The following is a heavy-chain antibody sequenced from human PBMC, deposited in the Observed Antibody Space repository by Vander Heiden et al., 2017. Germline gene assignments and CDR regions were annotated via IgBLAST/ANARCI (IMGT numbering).Heavy chain of an antibody. D-gene: IGHD6-19*01. V-gene: IGHV3-33*01. J-gene: IGHJ3*02. CDR2: IWYDGSNK. Sequence: QVQLVESGGGVVQPGRSLRLSCAASGFTFSSSGMHWVRQAPGKGLGWVAVIWYDGSNKYYADSVKGRFTISRDNSKNTLYLQMNSLRAEDTAVYYCARGGSSGWVDAFDIWGQGTMVTVSS. CDR1: GFTFSSSG. CDR3: ARGGSSGWVDAFDI.